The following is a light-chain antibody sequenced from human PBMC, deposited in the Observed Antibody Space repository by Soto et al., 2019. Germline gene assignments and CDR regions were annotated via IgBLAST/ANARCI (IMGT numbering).Light chain of an antibody. CDR2: EGS. J-gene: IGLJ1*01. CDR3: CSYAGSSTYV. Sequence: QSALTQPPSASGSPGQSVTISCTGTSRDVGGYNLVSWYQQHPGKAPKLMIYEGSKRPSGVSNRFSGSKSGNTASLTISGLQAEDEADYYCCSYAGSSTYVFGTGTKVTVL. V-gene: IGLV2-23*01. CDR1: SRDVGGYNL.